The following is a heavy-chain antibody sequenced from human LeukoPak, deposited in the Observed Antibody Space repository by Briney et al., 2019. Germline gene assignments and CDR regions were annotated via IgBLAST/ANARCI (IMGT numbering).Heavy chain of an antibody. J-gene: IGHJ4*02. V-gene: IGHV3-73*01. CDR2: IRSKANSYAT. CDR3: TRLMTTMLVDY. D-gene: IGHD5-24*01. Sequence: GGSLRLSCAASGFTLSSYGMHWVRQASGKGLEWVGRIRSKANSYATAYAASVKGRFTISRDDSKNTAYLQMNSLKTEDTAVYYCTRLMTTMLVDYWGQGTLVTVSS. CDR1: GFTLSSYG.